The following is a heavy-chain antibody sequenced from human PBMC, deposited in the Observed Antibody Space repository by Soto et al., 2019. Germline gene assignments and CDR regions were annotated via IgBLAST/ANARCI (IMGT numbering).Heavy chain of an antibody. J-gene: IGHJ6*03. CDR3: AKVPLTGTTTYYYYYMDV. CDR1: GFTFSSYA. Sequence: HPGGSLRLSCAASGFTFSSYAMSWVRQAPGKGLEWVSAISGSGGSTYYADSVKGRFTISRDNSKNTLYLQMNSLRAEDTAVYYCAKVPLTGTTTYYYYYMDVWGKGTTVTVSS. CDR2: ISGSGGST. D-gene: IGHD1-7*01. V-gene: IGHV3-23*01.